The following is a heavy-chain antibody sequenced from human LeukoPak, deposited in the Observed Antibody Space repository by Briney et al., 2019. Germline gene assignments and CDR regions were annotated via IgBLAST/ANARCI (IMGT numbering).Heavy chain of an antibody. CDR2: ISSSSSYI. CDR1: GFTFSSYS. Sequence: PGGSLRLSCAASGFTFSSYSMNWVRQAPGKGLEWVSYISSSSSYIYYADSVKGRFTISRDNAKNSLYLQMNSLRAEDTAVYYCARVRGEYYDILTGPITGGAFDIWGQGTMVTVSS. J-gene: IGHJ3*02. D-gene: IGHD3-9*01. CDR3: ARVRGEYYDILTGPITGGAFDI. V-gene: IGHV3-21*05.